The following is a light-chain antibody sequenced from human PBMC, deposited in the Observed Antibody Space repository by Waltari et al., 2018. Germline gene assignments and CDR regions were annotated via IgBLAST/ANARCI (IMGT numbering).Light chain of an antibody. J-gene: IGLJ3*02. CDR3: QVYDSNTWV. CDR1: NIGRKD. Sequence: SYELTQPLSVSVVLGHTARITCGGNNIGRKDLHWYQQKPGQAPVLVNRPSGIRERFSRSNSGNTATLTISRAQAGDEADYYCQVYDSNTWVFGGGTKLTVL. V-gene: IGLV3-9*01.